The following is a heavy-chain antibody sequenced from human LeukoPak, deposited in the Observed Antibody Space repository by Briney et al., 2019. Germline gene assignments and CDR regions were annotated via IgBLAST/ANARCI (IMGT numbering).Heavy chain of an antibody. V-gene: IGHV1-18*01. J-gene: IGHJ4*02. CDR3: VRLPLGYCSSTSCLD. Sequence: GASVKVSCKASGYNFNTYGISWVRQAPGQGLECMGWISSSTGNTKYAQKLQDRVTMTTDTSTSTAYLYLRNLRSDDTAVYYCVRLPLGYCSSTSCLDWGQGTLVTVSS. CDR1: GYNFNTYG. D-gene: IGHD2-2*01. CDR2: ISSSTGNT.